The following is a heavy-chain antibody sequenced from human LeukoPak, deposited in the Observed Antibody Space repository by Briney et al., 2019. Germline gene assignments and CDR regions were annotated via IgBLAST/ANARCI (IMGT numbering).Heavy chain of an antibody. V-gene: IGHV3-30-3*01. J-gene: IGHJ3*02. CDR1: GFTFSSYA. CDR3: ARDFRTLFYTRRARDAFDI. D-gene: IGHD2/OR15-2a*01. Sequence: PGGSLRLSCAASGFTFSSYAMHWVRQAPGKGLEWVAVISYDGSNKYYADSVKGRFTISRDNSKNTLYLQTNSLRAEDTAVYYCARDFRTLFYTRRARDAFDIWGQGTMVTVSS. CDR2: ISYDGSNK.